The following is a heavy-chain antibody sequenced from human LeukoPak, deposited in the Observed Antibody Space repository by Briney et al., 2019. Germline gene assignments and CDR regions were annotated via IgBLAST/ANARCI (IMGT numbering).Heavy chain of an antibody. V-gene: IGHV3-11*01. D-gene: IGHD3-22*01. CDR2: VSSGGDIT. CDR3: ARDDDRPDNGLDY. J-gene: IGHJ4*02. CDR1: GFTFSDYY. Sequence: GGSLRLPCAASGFTFSDYYISWIRQAPGKGLEWLSIVSSGGDITTYADSVKGRFTISRDNTRNLLFLQMNSLRAEDTAVYYCARDDDRPDNGLDYWGQGTLVTVSS.